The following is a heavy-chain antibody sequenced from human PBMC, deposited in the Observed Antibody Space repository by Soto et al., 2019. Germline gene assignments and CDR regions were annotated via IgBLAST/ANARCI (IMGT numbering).Heavy chain of an antibody. Sequence: GASVKVSCKASGYTFTSYGISWVRPAPGQGLEWMGWINPYNVNTNYAQKFQGRITVTTDTSTSTAYMELRSLRSDDTAVYYCARAKLWLMYYFDYWGQGTLVTVSS. V-gene: IGHV1-18*01. CDR2: INPYNVNT. J-gene: IGHJ4*02. D-gene: IGHD5-18*01. CDR1: GYTFTSYG. CDR3: ARAKLWLMYYFDY.